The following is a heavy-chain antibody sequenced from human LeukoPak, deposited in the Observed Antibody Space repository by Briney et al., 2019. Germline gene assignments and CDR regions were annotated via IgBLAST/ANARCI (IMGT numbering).Heavy chain of an antibody. D-gene: IGHD6-19*01. J-gene: IGHJ4*02. CDR1: AGSISSYY. Sequence: SETLSFTGTGSAGSISSYYWGWLRQPAGKGLQGIGRIYTTGSTNYNPALKSRVNMSVGTAKNQCSLKPSPVTAADTAVYYCARQVAVACKAGFDFWGQGTLVTVSS. CDR2: IYTTGST. V-gene: IGHV4-4*07. CDR3: ARQVAVACKAGFDF.